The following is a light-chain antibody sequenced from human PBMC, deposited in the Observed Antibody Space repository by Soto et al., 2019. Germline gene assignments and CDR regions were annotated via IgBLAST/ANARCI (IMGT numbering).Light chain of an antibody. V-gene: IGLV1-40*01. CDR2: VNS. CDR1: SSNIGAGSD. CDR3: QSYDSSLSGYV. Sequence: QSVLTQPPSVSGAPGQRVTISCTGSSSNIGAGSDVHWYQQLPGTAPKLLIYVNSNRPSGVPDRFSGSKSGTSASLAITGLXAEDEADYYCQSYDSSLSGYVFGTGTKVTVL. J-gene: IGLJ1*01.